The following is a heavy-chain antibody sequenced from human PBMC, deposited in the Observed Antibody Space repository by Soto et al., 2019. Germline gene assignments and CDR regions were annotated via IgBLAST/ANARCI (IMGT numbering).Heavy chain of an antibody. D-gene: IGHD3-10*01. CDR1: GCSISSGGYS. Sequence: SESLSLTCAVSGCSISSGGYSWSWIRQPPGKGLEWIGYIYHSGSTYYNPSLKSRVTISVDRSKNQFSLKLSSVTAADTAVYYCARENLYGSGSPIGMDVWGQGTTVTVSS. CDR3: ARENLYGSGSPIGMDV. V-gene: IGHV4-30-2*01. CDR2: IYHSGST. J-gene: IGHJ6*02.